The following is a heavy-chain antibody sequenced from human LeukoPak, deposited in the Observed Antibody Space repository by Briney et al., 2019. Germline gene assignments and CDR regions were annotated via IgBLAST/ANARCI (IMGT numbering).Heavy chain of an antibody. D-gene: IGHD3-22*01. CDR1: GYTFTSYG. Sequence: ASVKVSCKASGYTFTSYGISWVRQAPGQGLEWMGWISAYNGNTNYAQKLQGRVTMTTDTSTSTAYMELRSLRSDDTAVYYCARDRTRPPYYYDNSGYYPIDYWGQGTLVTVSS. J-gene: IGHJ4*02. CDR3: ARDRTRPPYYYDNSGYYPIDY. CDR2: ISAYNGNT. V-gene: IGHV1-18*01.